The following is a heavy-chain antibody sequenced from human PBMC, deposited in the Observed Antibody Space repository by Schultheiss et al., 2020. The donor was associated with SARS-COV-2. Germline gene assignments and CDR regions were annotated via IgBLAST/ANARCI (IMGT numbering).Heavy chain of an antibody. CDR2: IYYSGST. CDR3: ASGVMVPAATYYYYYGMDV. V-gene: IGHV4-59*12. CDR1: GGSISSYY. D-gene: IGHD2-2*01. Sequence: SETLSLTCTVSGGSISSYYWSWIRQPPGKGLEWIGYIYYSGSTNYNPSLKSRVTISVDTSKNQFSLKLSSVTAADTAVYYCASGVMVPAATYYYYYGMDVWGQGTTVTVSS. J-gene: IGHJ6*02.